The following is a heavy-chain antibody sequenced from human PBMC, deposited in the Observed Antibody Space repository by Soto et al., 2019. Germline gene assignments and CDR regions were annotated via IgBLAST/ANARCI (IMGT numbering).Heavy chain of an antibody. CDR3: TKGAWLDY. D-gene: IGHD3-9*01. Sequence: EVQLLESGGGLVQPGGSLRLSCAASGFTFSTFDMSWVRQAPGKGLEWVSAILGSTGNTYYADSVKGRFTISKDNSENTLFLHMNSLRPEDTDLYYCTKGAWLDYWGQGMLVTVSS. CDR1: GFTFSTFD. V-gene: IGHV3-23*01. CDR2: ILGSTGNT. J-gene: IGHJ4*02.